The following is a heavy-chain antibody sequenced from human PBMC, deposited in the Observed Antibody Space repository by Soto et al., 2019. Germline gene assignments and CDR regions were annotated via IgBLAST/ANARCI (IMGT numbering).Heavy chain of an antibody. V-gene: IGHV4-31*03. Sequence: PSETLSLTCTVSGGSISSGGYYWSWIRQHPGKGLEWIGYIYYSGSTYYNPSLKSRVTISVDTSKNQFSLKLSSVTAADTAVYYCARETGGVVGATTRSFAYWGQGTLVTVSS. CDR2: IYYSGST. J-gene: IGHJ4*02. CDR3: ARETGGVVGATTRSFAY. D-gene: IGHD1-26*01. CDR1: GGSISSGGYY.